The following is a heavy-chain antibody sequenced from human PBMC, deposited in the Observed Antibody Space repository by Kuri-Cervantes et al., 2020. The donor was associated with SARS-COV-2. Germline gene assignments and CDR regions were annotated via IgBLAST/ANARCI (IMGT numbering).Heavy chain of an antibody. Sequence: GGSLRLSCAASGFTFSSYSMNWVRQAPGKGLEWVSSISSSSSYIYYADSVKGRFTISRDNAKNSLYLQMNSLRAEDTAVYYCARDERYCSGGSCYSEAGNWFDPRGQGTLVTVSS. CDR3: ARDERYCSGGSCYSEAGNWFDP. J-gene: IGHJ5*02. CDR2: ISSSSSYI. D-gene: IGHD2-15*01. V-gene: IGHV3-21*01. CDR1: GFTFSSYS.